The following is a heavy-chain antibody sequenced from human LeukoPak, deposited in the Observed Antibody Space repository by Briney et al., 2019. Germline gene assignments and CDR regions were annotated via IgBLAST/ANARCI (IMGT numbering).Heavy chain of an antibody. CDR2: IRYDGSYK. J-gene: IGHJ4*02. Sequence: GGSLRLSCAASGFTFSSFGIRWVRQAPGKGLEWVAFIRYDGSYKYYADSVKGRFTISRDNSKKTLYLQMNSLRPEDTAVYFCARDGGYDTSGYYFDYWGQGTLVTVSS. V-gene: IGHV3-30*02. CDR3: ARDGGYDTSGYYFDY. CDR1: GFTFSSFG. D-gene: IGHD3-22*01.